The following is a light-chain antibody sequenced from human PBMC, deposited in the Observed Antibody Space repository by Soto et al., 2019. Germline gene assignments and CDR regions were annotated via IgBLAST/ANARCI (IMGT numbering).Light chain of an antibody. J-gene: IGKJ1*01. V-gene: IGKV3-20*01. Sequence: EIVLTQSPGTLSLSPGERATLSCRASQSVDSTYLAWYQQKPGQAPRLLIYGASSRATGIPDRFSGSGSGTEFTLTISSLRSEDFAVYFCQQYYNWPRTFGQGTKVEI. CDR2: GAS. CDR3: QQYYNWPRT. CDR1: QSVDSTY.